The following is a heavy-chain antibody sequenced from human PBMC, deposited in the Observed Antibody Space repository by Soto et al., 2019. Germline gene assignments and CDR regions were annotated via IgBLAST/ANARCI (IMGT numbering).Heavy chain of an antibody. CDR3: AREAGYCSRTSCYRRAFDT. J-gene: IGHJ3*02. CDR1: GFTFSGHW. D-gene: IGHD2-2*01. Sequence: GGSLRLSCAASGFTFSGHWMHWVRQVPGKGLEWVSRINTDGGSSAYADSVKGRFTISRDNAKNTLYLQMTGLRAEDTAVYYCAREAGYCSRTSCYRRAFDTWGQGTTVTVS. CDR2: INTDGGSS. V-gene: IGHV3-74*03.